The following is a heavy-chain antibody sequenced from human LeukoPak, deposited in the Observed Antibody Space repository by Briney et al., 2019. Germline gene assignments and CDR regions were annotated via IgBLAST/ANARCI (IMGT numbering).Heavy chain of an antibody. CDR3: AREGYYGSGSYSISYAFDI. J-gene: IGHJ3*02. D-gene: IGHD3-10*01. CDR1: GFTFSSYA. Sequence: PGGSLRLSCSASGFTFSSYAMHWVRQAPGKGLEYVSAISSNGGSTYYADSVKGRFTISRDNSKNTLYLQMNSLRAEDTAVYYCAREGYYGSGSYSISYAFDIWGQGTMVTVSS. CDR2: ISSNGGST. V-gene: IGHV3-64*04.